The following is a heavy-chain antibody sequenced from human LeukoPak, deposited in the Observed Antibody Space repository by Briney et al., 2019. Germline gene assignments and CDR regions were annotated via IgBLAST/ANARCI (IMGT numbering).Heavy chain of an antibody. V-gene: IGHV4-59*01. CDR1: GGSISSYY. Sequence: PSETLSLTCTASGGSISSYYWSWIRQPPGKGLEWIGYIYYSGSTNYNPSLKSRVTISVDTSKNQFSLKLSSVTAADTAVYYCARGCSSGWSDYWGQGTLVTVSS. CDR3: ARGCSSGWSDY. J-gene: IGHJ4*02. CDR2: IYYSGST. D-gene: IGHD6-19*01.